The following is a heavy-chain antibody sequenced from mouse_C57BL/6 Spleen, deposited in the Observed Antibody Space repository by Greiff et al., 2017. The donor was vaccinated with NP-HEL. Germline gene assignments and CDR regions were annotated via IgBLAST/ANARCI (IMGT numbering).Heavy chain of an antibody. V-gene: IGHV5-16*01. CDR2: INYDGSST. CDR1: GFTFSDYY. Sequence: EVKLMESEGGLVQPGSSMKLSCTASGFTFSDYYMAWVRQVPEKGLEWVATINYDGSSTYYLDSLKSRFIISRDNAKNILYLQMSSLKSEDTATYYCARDLYYGSSYDWYFDVWGTGTTVTVSS. D-gene: IGHD1-1*01. J-gene: IGHJ1*03. CDR3: ARDLYYGSSYDWYFDV.